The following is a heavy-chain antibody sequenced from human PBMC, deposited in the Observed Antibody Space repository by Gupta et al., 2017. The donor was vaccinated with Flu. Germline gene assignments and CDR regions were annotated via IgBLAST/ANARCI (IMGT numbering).Heavy chain of an antibody. CDR1: GFTFSSYA. Sequence: EVQLLESGGGLVQPGGSLRFSCAASGFTFSSYAMSWLRQAPGKGLEWVSAISGSGGSTYYADSVKGRFTISRDNSKNTLYLQMNSLRAEDTAVYYCAKAVMGPEYYYFDYWGQGTLVTVSS. J-gene: IGHJ4*02. CDR2: ISGSGGST. CDR3: AKAVMGPEYYYFDY. V-gene: IGHV3-23*01. D-gene: IGHD2/OR15-2a*01.